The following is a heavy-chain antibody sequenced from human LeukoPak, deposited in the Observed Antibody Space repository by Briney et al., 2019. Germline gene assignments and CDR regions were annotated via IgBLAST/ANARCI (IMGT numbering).Heavy chain of an antibody. CDR1: GYTFTSYD. D-gene: IGHD3-10*01. CDR2: MNPNSGNT. CDR3: ARGLNLYYGSGSYEYYYYGMDV. Sequence: ASVKVSCKASGYTFTSYDINWVRQATGQGLEWMGWMNPNSGNTGYAQKFQGRVTMTRNTSKSTAYMELSSLRSEDTAVYYCARGLNLYYGSGSYEYYYYGMDVWGQGTTVTVSS. J-gene: IGHJ6*02. V-gene: IGHV1-8*01.